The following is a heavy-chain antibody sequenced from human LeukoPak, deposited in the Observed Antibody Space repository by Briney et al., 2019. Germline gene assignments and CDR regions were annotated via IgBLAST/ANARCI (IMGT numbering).Heavy chain of an antibody. CDR1: GGSFDSKC. CDR3: PHYIRNVHYYMDV. CDR2: IYTSGST. V-gene: IGHV4-4*09. D-gene: IGHD1-1*01. J-gene: IGHJ6*03. Sequence: SETLSLTCSVSGGSFDSKCWSWIRQPPGQGLESIGYIYTSGSTNFNPSLRSRVAMSIDTSKNQFSLKVYSVTAADTAVYYCPHYIRNVHYYMDVWGKGTTVIVSS.